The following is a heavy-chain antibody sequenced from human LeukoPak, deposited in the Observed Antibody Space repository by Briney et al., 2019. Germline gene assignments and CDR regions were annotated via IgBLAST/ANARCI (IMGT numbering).Heavy chain of an antibody. D-gene: IGHD6-13*01. J-gene: IGHJ4*02. Sequence: GESLKVSCKGSGYSFTNYWIGWVRQMPGKGLEWMGIIYPGDSDTRYSPSFQGQVTISADKSISTAYLQWSSLKASDTAMYYCAKIHSSSSYGNFDYWGQGTLVTVSS. CDR2: IYPGDSDT. CDR1: GYSFTNYW. V-gene: IGHV5-51*01. CDR3: AKIHSSSSYGNFDY.